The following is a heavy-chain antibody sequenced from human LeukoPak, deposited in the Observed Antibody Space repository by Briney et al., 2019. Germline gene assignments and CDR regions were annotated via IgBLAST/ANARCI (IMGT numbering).Heavy chain of an antibody. J-gene: IGHJ4*02. CDR1: GDSISSGGYY. CDR3: ASSFAYCSGGSCYSWFY. CDR2: IYHSGST. Sequence: SQTLSLTCTVSGDSISSGGYYWSWIRQPPGKGLEWIGYIYHSGSTYYNPSLKSRVTISVDTSKNQFSLKLTSVTAADTAVYYCASSFAYCSGGSCYSWFYWGQGTLVTVSS. D-gene: IGHD2-15*01. V-gene: IGHV4-30-2*01.